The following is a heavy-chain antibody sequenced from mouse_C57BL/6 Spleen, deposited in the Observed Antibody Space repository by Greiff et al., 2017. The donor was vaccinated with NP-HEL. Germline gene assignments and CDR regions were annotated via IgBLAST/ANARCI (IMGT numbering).Heavy chain of an antibody. Sequence: EVKVVESEGGLVQPGSSMKLSCTASGFTFSDYYMAWVRQVPEKGLEWVANINYDGSSTYYLDSLKSRFIISRDNAKNILYLQMSSLKSEDTATYYCARENGYFDYWGPGTTLTVSS. CDR1: GFTFSDYY. CDR2: INYDGSST. CDR3: ARENGYFDY. J-gene: IGHJ2*01. D-gene: IGHD1-1*02. V-gene: IGHV5-16*01.